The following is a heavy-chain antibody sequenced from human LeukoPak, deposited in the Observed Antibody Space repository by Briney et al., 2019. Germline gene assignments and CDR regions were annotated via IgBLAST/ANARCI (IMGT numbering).Heavy chain of an antibody. D-gene: IGHD3-22*01. CDR2: ITSGGGFK. V-gene: IGHV3-21*05. J-gene: IGHJ4*02. Sequence: PGGSLRLSCAASGFPFSIYAMSWVRQAPGKGLEWVSYITSGGGFKYYADSVKGRFSISRDDSKNSVFLQMNSLRVEDTAVYYCARVRPGSSGSYYRTSWGQGTLVTVSS. CDR1: GFPFSIYA. CDR3: ARVRPGSSGSYYRTS.